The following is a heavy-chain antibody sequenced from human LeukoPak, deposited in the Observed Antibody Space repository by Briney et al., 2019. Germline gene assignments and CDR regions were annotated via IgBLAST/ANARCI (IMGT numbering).Heavy chain of an antibody. CDR3: ARGWGYCSSTSCYRAHFDY. D-gene: IGHD2-2*02. CDR1: GGSFSGYY. Sequence: PSETLSLTCAVYGGSFSGYYWSWIRQPPGKGLEWIGEINHSGSTNYNPSLKSRVTISVDTSKNQFSLKLSSVTAADTAVYYCARGWGYCSSTSCYRAHFDYWGQGTLVTVSS. CDR2: INHSGST. J-gene: IGHJ4*02. V-gene: IGHV4-34*01.